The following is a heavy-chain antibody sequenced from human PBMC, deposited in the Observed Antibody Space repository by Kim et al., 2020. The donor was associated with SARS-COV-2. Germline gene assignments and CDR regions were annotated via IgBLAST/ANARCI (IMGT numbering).Heavy chain of an antibody. CDR1: GFTFNNYA. Sequence: GGSLRLSCAASGFTFNNYAMNWVRQAPGKGLEWISYGRSSDNAITYADSVKGRFTISWDNAKNSLYLQMNGLRDEDTAVYYCARDSAYSFESWGQGTLVT. D-gene: IGHD3-22*01. CDR3: ARDSAYSFES. J-gene: IGHJ4*02. V-gene: IGHV3-48*02. CDR2: GRSSDNAI.